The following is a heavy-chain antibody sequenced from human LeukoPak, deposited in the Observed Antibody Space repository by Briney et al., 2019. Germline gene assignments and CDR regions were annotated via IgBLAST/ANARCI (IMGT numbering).Heavy chain of an antibody. J-gene: IGHJ3*02. Sequence: GGSLRLSCAASGFTFSDYYMSWIRQAPGKGLEWVSYISSSSSYTNYADSVKGRFTISRDNAKNSLCLQMNSLRAEDTAVYYCARVGYSSSWDAFDIWGQGTMVTVSS. V-gene: IGHV3-11*06. CDR2: ISSSSSYT. CDR3: ARVGYSSSWDAFDI. CDR1: GFTFSDYY. D-gene: IGHD6-13*01.